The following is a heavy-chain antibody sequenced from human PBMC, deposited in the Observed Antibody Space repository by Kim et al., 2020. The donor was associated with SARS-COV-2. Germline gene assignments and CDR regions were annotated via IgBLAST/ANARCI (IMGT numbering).Heavy chain of an antibody. V-gene: IGHV3-23*01. J-gene: IGHJ4*02. Sequence: GGSLRLSCAASGFTFSSYAMSWVRQAPGKGLEWVSAISGSGGSTYYADSVKGRFTISRDNSKNTLYLQMNSLRAEDTAVYYCARGVYYDSSGYQNRAGKYYFDYWGQGTLVTVSS. CDR3: ARGVYYDSSGYQNRAGKYYFDY. CDR2: ISGSGGST. CDR1: GFTFSSYA. D-gene: IGHD3-22*01.